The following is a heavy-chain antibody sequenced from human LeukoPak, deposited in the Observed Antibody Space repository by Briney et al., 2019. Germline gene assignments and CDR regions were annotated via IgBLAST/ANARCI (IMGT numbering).Heavy chain of an antibody. CDR1: GYTLTELS. D-gene: IGHD2-2*01. V-gene: IGHV1-24*01. J-gene: IGHJ5*02. CDR3: ATVGCSSTSCYATYWFDP. Sequence: ASVKVSCKVSGYTLTELSMHWVRQAPGKGLEWMGGFDPEDGETIYAQKFQGRVTMTEDTSTDTAYMELSSLRSEDTAVYYCATVGCSSTSCYATYWFDPWGQGTLATVSS. CDR2: FDPEDGET.